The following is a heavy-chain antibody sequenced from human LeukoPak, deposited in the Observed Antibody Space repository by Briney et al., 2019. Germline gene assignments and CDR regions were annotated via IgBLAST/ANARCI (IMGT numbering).Heavy chain of an antibody. V-gene: IGHV1-2*02. CDR3: ARGASSGWPYYFDY. CDR2: INPNSGGT. CDR1: GYTLTGYY. D-gene: IGHD6-19*01. Sequence: ASVKVSCKASGYTLTGYYMHWVRQAPGQGLEWMGWINPNSGGTNYAQKFQGRVTMTRDTSISTAYMELSRLRSDDTAVYYCARGASSGWPYYFDYWGQGTLVTVSS. J-gene: IGHJ4*02.